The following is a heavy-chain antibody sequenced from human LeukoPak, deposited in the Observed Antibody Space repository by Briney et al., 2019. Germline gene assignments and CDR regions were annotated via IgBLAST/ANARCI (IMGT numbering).Heavy chain of an antibody. J-gene: IGHJ4*02. Sequence: PGGSLRLSCAASGFTFSSYSMNWVRQAPGKGLEWVSSISSSSSYIYYADSVKGRFTISRDNAKNTLYLQMNSLRAEDTAVYYCARERSSGWFQWGQGTLVTVSS. CDR2: ISSSSSYI. CDR1: GFTFSSYS. V-gene: IGHV3-21*01. D-gene: IGHD6-19*01. CDR3: ARERSSGWFQ.